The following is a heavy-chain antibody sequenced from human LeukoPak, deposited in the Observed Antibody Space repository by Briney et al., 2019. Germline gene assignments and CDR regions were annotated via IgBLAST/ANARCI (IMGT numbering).Heavy chain of an antibody. Sequence: PSETLSLTCTVSGDSISNGGYYWTWLRQPPGKGLEWIGYTHHSGSTYYNPSLKSRLTISPDRSKNQFSLMFSSVTAADTAVYYCARGKARGDWFDPWGQGTLVTVSS. CDR3: ARGKARGDWFDP. CDR1: GDSISNGGYY. D-gene: IGHD1-26*01. J-gene: IGHJ5*02. V-gene: IGHV4-30-2*01. CDR2: THHSGST.